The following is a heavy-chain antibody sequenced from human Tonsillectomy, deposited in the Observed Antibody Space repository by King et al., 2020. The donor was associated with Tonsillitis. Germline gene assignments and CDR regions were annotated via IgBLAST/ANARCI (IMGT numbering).Heavy chain of an antibody. CDR3: VRGAGWYFDL. V-gene: IGHV3-7*03. J-gene: IGHJ2*01. CDR1: GFTLSTFW. CDR2: IKQDRSET. Sequence: VQLVESGGGLVQPGGSLRLSCAASGFTLSTFWMKWARQAPGKGLEWVATIKQDRSETHYADSVNGRFTISRDNAENSMFLQMNSLRVEDTAVYYCVRGAGWYFDLWGRGALVTVSA. D-gene: IGHD1-14*01.